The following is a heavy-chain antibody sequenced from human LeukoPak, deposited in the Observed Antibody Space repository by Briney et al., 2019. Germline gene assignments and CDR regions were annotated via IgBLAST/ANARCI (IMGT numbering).Heavy chain of an antibody. CDR3: ARFPGIAAAGTNFDY. J-gene: IGHJ4*02. CDR1: GFIFSSYA. D-gene: IGHD6-13*01. CDR2: ISGSGGST. V-gene: IGHV3-23*01. Sequence: GRSLRLSCAASGFIFSSYALHWVRQAPGKGLEWVSAISGSGGSTYYADSVKGRFTISRDNSKNTLYLQMNSLRAEDTAVYYCARFPGIAAAGTNFDYWGQGTLVTVSS.